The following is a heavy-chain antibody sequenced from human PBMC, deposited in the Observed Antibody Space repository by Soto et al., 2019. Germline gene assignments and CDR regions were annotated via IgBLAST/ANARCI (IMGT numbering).Heavy chain of an antibody. CDR2: IYWDDDK. J-gene: IGHJ4*02. V-gene: IGHV2-5*02. CDR1: GFSLSTSGVG. D-gene: IGHD6-19*01. Sequence: SGPTLVNPTQTLTLTCSFSGFSLSTSGVGVSWIRQPPGKALEWLALIYWDDDKRYRPSLKSRLTITKDTSKNQVVLTMTNMDPVDTAKYYCDREASGCDHWGPGTLVTVSS. CDR3: DREASGCDH.